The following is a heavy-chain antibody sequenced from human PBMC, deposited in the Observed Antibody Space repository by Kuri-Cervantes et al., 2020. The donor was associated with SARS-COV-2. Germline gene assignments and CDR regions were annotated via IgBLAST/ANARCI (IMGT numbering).Heavy chain of an antibody. V-gene: IGHV3-48*01. D-gene: IGHD2-2*01. CDR3: ARERGVIPAGLGWFDP. J-gene: IGHJ5*02. Sequence: GESLKISCAASGFTFSDYSMNWVRQAPGKGLEWVSYIGSSSSIIYYADSMKGRFTISRDNSKNSLYLQMNSLRVEDTAVYYCARERGVIPAGLGWFDPWGQGTLVTVSS. CDR2: IGSSSSII. CDR1: GFTFSDYS.